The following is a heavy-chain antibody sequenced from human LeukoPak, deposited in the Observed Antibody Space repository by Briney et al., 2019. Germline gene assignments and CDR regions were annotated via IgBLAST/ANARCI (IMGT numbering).Heavy chain of an antibody. CDR1: GYSISSGYY. CDR3: ALQTRIRWFDP. CDR2: IYHSGST. Sequence: SQTLSLTCAVSGYSISSGYYWGWIRQPPGKGLEWIGSIYHSGSTYYNPSLKSRVTISVDTSKNQFSLKLSSVIAADTAVYYCALQTRIRWFDPWGQGTLVTVSS. D-gene: IGHD4-11*01. V-gene: IGHV4-38-2*01. J-gene: IGHJ5*02.